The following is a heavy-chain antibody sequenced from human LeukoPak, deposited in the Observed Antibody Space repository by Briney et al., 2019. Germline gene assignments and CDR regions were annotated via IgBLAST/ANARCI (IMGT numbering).Heavy chain of an antibody. V-gene: IGHV3-66*01. CDR2: IYSGGST. J-gene: IGHJ4*02. Sequence: GGSLRLSCAASGFTLSSNYMSWVRQAPGKGLEWVSVIYSGGSTYYADSVKGRLTISRDNSKNTLYLQMNSLRAEDTAVYYCARDLSHSSGWYYFDYWGQGTLVTVSS. D-gene: IGHD6-19*01. CDR1: GFTLSSNY. CDR3: ARDLSHSSGWYYFDY.